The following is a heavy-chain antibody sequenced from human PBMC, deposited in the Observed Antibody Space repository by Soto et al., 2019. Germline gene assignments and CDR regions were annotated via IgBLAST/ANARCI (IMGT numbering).Heavy chain of an antibody. CDR2: ISGSGGST. CDR1: GFTFSNYA. J-gene: IGHJ4*02. Sequence: EDQLLESGGGLVQPGGSLRLSCVASGFTFSNYAMSWVRQAPGKGLEWVSAISGSGGSTYYRDSVRGRFTISRDSSKSTVYLQMNNLRADDTAVYFCARSPRIKNGYDDLWGQGTLVTVSS. D-gene: IGHD5-12*01. CDR3: ARSPRIKNGYDDL. V-gene: IGHV3-23*01.